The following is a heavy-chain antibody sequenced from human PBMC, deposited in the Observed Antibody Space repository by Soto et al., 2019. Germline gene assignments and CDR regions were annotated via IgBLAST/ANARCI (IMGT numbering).Heavy chain of an antibody. CDR1: GFTFSSYL. D-gene: IGHD5-12*01. CDR3: VRVPTGGYAFSLDDY. Sequence: GGSLRLFCAASGFTFSSYLMHWVRQAPGKGLVWVSRINSDGSTTTYADSVKGRFTISRDNAKNTLYLQMNSLRAEDTAVYYCVRVPTGGYAFSLDDYWGQGTPVTVSS. J-gene: IGHJ4*02. V-gene: IGHV3-74*01. CDR2: INSDGSTT.